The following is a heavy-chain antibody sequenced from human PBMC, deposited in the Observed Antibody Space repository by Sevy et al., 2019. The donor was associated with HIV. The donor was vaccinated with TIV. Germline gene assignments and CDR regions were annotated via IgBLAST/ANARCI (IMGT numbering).Heavy chain of an antibody. CDR1: GFIFSNYN. CDR2: ISSSSNDI. D-gene: IGHD6-6*01. V-gene: IGHV3-21*01. CDR3: ARDSGSREIQFLYWIQTSSIAARPPYYYGMDV. Sequence: GGSLRLSCAASGFIFSNYNMNWVRQAPGKGLEWVSSISSSSNDIYYADSVKGRFTISRDNAKNSLYLQMNSLRAEDTAVYYCARDSGSREIQFLYWIQTSSIAARPPYYYGMDVWGQGTTVTVSS. J-gene: IGHJ6*02.